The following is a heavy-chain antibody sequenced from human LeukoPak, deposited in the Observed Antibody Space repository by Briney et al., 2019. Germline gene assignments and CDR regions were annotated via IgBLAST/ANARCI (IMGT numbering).Heavy chain of an antibody. CDR3: ARGGLRVMVYRLYYMDV. J-gene: IGHJ6*03. V-gene: IGHV1-2*02. CDR1: GYSFTGYY. Sequence: ASVKVSCKASGYSFTGYYMHWVRQAPGQGLEWMGGINPNSGDTKYAQKFQGRVTMTRDTSISTAYMELTRLRSDDTAVYYCARGGLRVMVYRLYYMDVWGKGTTVTVSS. D-gene: IGHD2-8*01. CDR2: INPNSGDT.